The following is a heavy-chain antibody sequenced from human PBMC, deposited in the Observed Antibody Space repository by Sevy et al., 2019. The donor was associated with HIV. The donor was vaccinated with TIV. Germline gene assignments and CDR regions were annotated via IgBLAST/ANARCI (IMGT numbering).Heavy chain of an antibody. V-gene: IGHV5-51*01. CDR1: GHNFISYW. J-gene: IGHJ6*02. CDR2: IYPDDSDT. CDR3: ARHHASYGVTGYYYYYGLDV. Sequence: GESLKISCKGSGHNFISYWIGWVRQMPGRGLEWMGIIYPDDSDTRYSPSFQGQVTISVDKSINTAYLQWSSLKASDTAMYYCARHHASYGVTGYYYYYGLDVWGQGTTVTVSS. D-gene: IGHD4-17*01.